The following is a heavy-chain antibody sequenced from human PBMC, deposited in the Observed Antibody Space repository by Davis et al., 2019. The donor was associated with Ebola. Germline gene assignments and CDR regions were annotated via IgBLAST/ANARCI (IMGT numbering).Heavy chain of an antibody. J-gene: IGHJ5*02. CDR1: GFTFSSYW. V-gene: IGHV3-7*01. D-gene: IGHD6-13*01. Sequence: GESLKISCAASGFTFSSYWMSWVRQAPGKGLEWVANIKQDGSETYYVDSVKGRFTISRDNAKNSLYLQMNSLRAEDTAVYYCARGKGIADFTWGQGTLVTVSS. CDR3: ARGKGIADFT. CDR2: IKQDGSET.